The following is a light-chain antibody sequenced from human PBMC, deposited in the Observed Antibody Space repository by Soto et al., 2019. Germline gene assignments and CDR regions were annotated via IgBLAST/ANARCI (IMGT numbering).Light chain of an antibody. CDR1: SSNVGGNT. J-gene: IGLJ3*02. Sequence: QLVLTQPPSASGTPGQRVTISCSGSSSNVGGNTVNWYQQLPGTAPRLLIYNTNQRPSGVPDRFSGSKSGTSASLAISALRSEDEAVYYCASWDDTLHALFSGGTKLTVL. CDR3: ASWDDTLHAL. CDR2: NTN. V-gene: IGLV1-44*01.